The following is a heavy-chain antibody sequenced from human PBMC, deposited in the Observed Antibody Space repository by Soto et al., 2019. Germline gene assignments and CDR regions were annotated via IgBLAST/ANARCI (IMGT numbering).Heavy chain of an antibody. V-gene: IGHV3-9*01. Sequence: EVQLVESGGGLVQPGRSLRLSCAASGFTFDDYAMHWVRQAPGKGLEWVSGISWNSGSIGDADSVKGRFTISRDNAKNSLYLQMNSLRAEDTALYYCAKEYGSGSLWGQGTLVTVSS. CDR1: GFTFDDYA. J-gene: IGHJ4*02. CDR3: AKEYGSGSL. CDR2: ISWNSGSI. D-gene: IGHD3-10*01.